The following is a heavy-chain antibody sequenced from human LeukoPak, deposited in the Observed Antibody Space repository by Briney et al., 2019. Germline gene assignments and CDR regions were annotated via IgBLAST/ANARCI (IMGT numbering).Heavy chain of an antibody. V-gene: IGHV4-4*02. CDR2: IYHSGTT. Sequence: SETLSLTCAVSGVSISTSNWWRWVRQPPGKGLEWIGEIYHSGTTNYNPSLKSRVTISVDKSKNQFSLKLRSVTAADTAVYYCARHVGYGNNWFDPWGQGTLVTVSS. J-gene: IGHJ5*02. D-gene: IGHD5-18*01. CDR1: GVSISTSNW. CDR3: ARHVGYGNNWFDP.